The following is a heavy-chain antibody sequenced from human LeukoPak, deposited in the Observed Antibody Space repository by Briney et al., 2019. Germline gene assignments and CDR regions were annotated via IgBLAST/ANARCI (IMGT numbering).Heavy chain of an antibody. V-gene: IGHV1-2*02. J-gene: IGHJ4*02. D-gene: IGHD3-3*01. CDR2: INPNSGGT. CDR3: TRESSPEWLLSLDFDY. CDR1: GYTFTGYY. Sequence: ASVKVSCNASGYTFTGYYMHWVRQAPGQGLEWMGWINPNSGGTNYAQKFQGRVTMTRDTSISTAYMELSRLRSDDTAVYYCTRESSPEWLLSLDFDYWGQGTLVTVSS.